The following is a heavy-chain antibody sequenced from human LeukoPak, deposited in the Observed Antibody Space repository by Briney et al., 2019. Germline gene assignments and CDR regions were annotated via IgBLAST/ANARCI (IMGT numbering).Heavy chain of an antibody. CDR2: IIPIFGTA. D-gene: IGHD3-9*01. CDR3: ARTIYTSNYDILTGYHDY. J-gene: IGHJ4*02. Sequence: ASVKVSCKASGGTFSSYAINWVRQAPGQGLEWMGGIIPIFGTANYAQKFQGRVTITADKSTSTAYMELSSLRSGDTAVYYCARTIYTSNYDILTGYHDYWGQGTLVTVSS. CDR1: GGTFSSYA. V-gene: IGHV1-69*06.